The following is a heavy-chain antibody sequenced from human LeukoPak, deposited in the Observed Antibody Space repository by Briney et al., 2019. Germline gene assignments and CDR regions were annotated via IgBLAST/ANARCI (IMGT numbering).Heavy chain of an antibody. CDR1: GFTFSSYG. CDR3: AKGGRVTMIVVAKSAFDI. Sequence: PGGSLRLSCAASGFTFSSYGMHWVRQAPGKGLEWVAFIRYDGSYKYYADSVKGRFTISRDNSKNTLYLQMNSLKTEDTAVYYCAKGGRVTMIVVAKSAFDIWGQGTMVTVSS. V-gene: IGHV3-30*02. J-gene: IGHJ3*02. D-gene: IGHD3-22*01. CDR2: IRYDGSYK.